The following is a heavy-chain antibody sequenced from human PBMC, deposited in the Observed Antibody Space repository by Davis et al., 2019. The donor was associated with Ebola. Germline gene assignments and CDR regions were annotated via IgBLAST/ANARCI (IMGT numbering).Heavy chain of an antibody. CDR1: GFTFSSYS. J-gene: IGHJ6*02. V-gene: IGHV3-48*04. Sequence: GESLKISCAASGFTFSSYSMNWVRQAPGKGLEWVSYISSSSSTIYYADSVKGRFTISRDNAKNSLYLQMNSLRAEDTAVYYCARDLEPGDYYGSGSYYPYYYYGMDVWGQGTTVTVSS. D-gene: IGHD3-10*01. CDR3: ARDLEPGDYYGSGSYYPYYYYGMDV. CDR2: ISSSSSTI.